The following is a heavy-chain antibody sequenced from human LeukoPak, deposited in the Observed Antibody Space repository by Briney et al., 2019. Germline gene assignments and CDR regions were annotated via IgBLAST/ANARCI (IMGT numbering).Heavy chain of an antibody. CDR3: AREGTGRFLEWLNYYYYMDV. CDR2: INHSGST. Sequence: PSETLSLTCAVYGGSFSGYYWSWIRQPPGKGLEWIGEINHSGSTNYNPSLKSRVTISVDTSKNQFSLKLSSVTAADTAVYYCAREGTGRFLEWLNYYYYMDVWGKGTTVTVSS. V-gene: IGHV4-34*01. J-gene: IGHJ6*03. CDR1: GGSFSGYY. D-gene: IGHD3-3*01.